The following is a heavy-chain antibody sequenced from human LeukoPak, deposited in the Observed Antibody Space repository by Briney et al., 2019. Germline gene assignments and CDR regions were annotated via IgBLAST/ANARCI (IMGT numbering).Heavy chain of an antibody. CDR1: GGTFSSYA. CDR3: ARLGIAAAGYYFDY. V-gene: IGHV1-69*13. Sequence: ASVTVSCKASGGTFSSYAISWVRQAPGQGLEWMGGIIPIFGTANYAQKFQGRVTITADESTSTAYMELSSLRSEDTAVYYCARLGIAAAGYYFDYWGQGTLVTVSS. J-gene: IGHJ4*02. D-gene: IGHD6-13*01. CDR2: IIPIFGTA.